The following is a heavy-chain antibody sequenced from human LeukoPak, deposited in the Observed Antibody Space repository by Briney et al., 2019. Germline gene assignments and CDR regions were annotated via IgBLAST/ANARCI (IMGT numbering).Heavy chain of an antibody. Sequence: ASVKVSCKASGFTFTDYYVHWVRQAPGQGLEWMGWINPNSGVTNYAQKFQGRVTMTRNTSISTTYMEPKRLRSDDTAVFYCARGDDPVVVTATHYCDYWGQGTLVTVSS. CDR1: GFTFTDYY. CDR3: ARGDDPVVVTATHYCDY. D-gene: IGHD2-21*02. J-gene: IGHJ4*02. CDR2: INPNSGVT. V-gene: IGHV1-2*02.